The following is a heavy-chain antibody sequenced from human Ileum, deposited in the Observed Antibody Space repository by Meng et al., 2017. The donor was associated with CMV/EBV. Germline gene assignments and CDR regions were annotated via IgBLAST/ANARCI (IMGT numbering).Heavy chain of an antibody. CDR1: HTCTGDH. CDR3: ARDKHGDRRSSGGDY. J-gene: IGHJ4*02. CDR2: INPNSGGT. V-gene: IGHV1-2*02. D-gene: IGHD6-6*01. Sequence: HTCTGDHVHWVGQAPGQGLEWWGWINPNSGGTDYAQKFQGRVTVTMHTAISTAYMEVSRRRFDDTGGYYCARDKHGDRRSSGGDYWGQGALVTVSS.